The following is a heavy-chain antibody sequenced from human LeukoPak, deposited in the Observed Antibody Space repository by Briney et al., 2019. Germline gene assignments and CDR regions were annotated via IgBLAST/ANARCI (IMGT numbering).Heavy chain of an antibody. Sequence: GGSLRLSCAASGFTFSDYYMSRIRQAPGKGLEWVSYISSSGSTIYYADSVKGRFTISRDNAKNSLYLQMNSLGAEDTAVYYCARDWSSSWFFDYWGQGTLVTVSS. CDR1: GFTFSDYY. V-gene: IGHV3-11*04. J-gene: IGHJ4*02. D-gene: IGHD6-13*01. CDR3: ARDWSSSWFFDY. CDR2: ISSSGSTI.